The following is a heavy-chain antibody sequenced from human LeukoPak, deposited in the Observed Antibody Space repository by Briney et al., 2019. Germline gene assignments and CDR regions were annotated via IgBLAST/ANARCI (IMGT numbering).Heavy chain of an antibody. D-gene: IGHD5-12*01. CDR2: IKSKTDGGTT. CDR3: TTDPSHSGYDSGY. Sequence: GGSLRLSCAASGFTFSNAWMSWVRQAPGKGLEWVGRIKSKTDGGTTDYAAPVKGRFTISRDDSKNTLYLQMNSLKTEDTAVYYCTTDPSHSGYDSGYWGQGTLVTVSS. V-gene: IGHV3-15*01. CDR1: GFTFSNAW. J-gene: IGHJ4*02.